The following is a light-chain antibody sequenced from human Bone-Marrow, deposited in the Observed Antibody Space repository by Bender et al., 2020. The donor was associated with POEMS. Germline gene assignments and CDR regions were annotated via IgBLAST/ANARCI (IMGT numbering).Light chain of an antibody. CDR1: SSDIGYSYL. V-gene: IGLV2-23*01. CDR3: CSYTDSRTVV. CDR2: EGY. Sequence: QSALTQPASVSGSPGQSITISCTGTSSDIGYSYLVSCYQQYPGKAPKVIIYEGYERPSGISNRFSGSKSGNTASLRISGLQPEDEADYYCCSYTDSRTVVFGGGTKLTVL. J-gene: IGLJ3*02.